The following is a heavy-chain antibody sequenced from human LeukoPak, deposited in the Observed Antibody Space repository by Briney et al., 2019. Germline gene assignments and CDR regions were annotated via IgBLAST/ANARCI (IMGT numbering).Heavy chain of an antibody. J-gene: IGHJ4*02. CDR1: GFTFSEAW. CDR2: IKRKAQGATI. V-gene: IGHV3-15*01. D-gene: IGHD6-13*01. CDR3: MTDVRWDPAGY. Sequence: GGSLRLSCAASGFTFSEAWMSWVRQAPGKGLEWVGRIKRKAQGATIDYAATVKGTFTISSDDSENTLYLRMSRLKTEDTAVYYCMTDVRWDPAGYWGQGTLVTVSS.